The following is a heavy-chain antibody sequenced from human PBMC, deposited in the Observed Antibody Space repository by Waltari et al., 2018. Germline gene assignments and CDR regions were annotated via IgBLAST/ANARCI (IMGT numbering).Heavy chain of an antibody. Sequence: QVXLKXXXPVLVKPTXTXTLTCXVSXFSPSEANVGVSXIRQPPGKAMEWLAHIFSNDATSXSTSLKSRVTXSKDTSKSQVVLTMTNMXPVDTATYXCARTXSSTRFGNWFDXWGQGTLVTVSS. D-gene: IGHD6-6*01. J-gene: IGHJ5*02. V-gene: IGHV2-26*01. CDR3: ARTXSSTRFGNWFDX. CDR1: XFSPSEANVG. CDR2: IFSNDAT.